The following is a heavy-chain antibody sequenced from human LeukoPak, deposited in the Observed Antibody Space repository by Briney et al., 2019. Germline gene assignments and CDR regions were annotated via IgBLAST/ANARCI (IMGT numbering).Heavy chain of an antibody. V-gene: IGHV4-34*01. CDR1: GGSFSGYY. CDR3: AREKTGTMVRGVIRHYYGMDV. CDR2: INHSGST. D-gene: IGHD3-10*01. Sequence: SETLSLTCAVYGGSFSGYYWSWSRQPPGKGLEWIGEINHSGSTNYNPSLKSRVTISVDTSKNQFSLKLSSVTAADTAVYYCAREKTGTMVRGVIRHYYGMDVWGKGTTVTVSS. J-gene: IGHJ6*04.